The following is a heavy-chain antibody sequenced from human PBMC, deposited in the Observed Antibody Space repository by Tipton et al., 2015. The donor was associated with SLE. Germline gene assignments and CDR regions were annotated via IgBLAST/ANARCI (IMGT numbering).Heavy chain of an antibody. D-gene: IGHD4/OR15-4a*01. CDR1: GGSISSDF. J-gene: IGHJ5*02. Sequence: TLSLTCTVSGGSISSDFWSWIRQPPGKGLEWIGHAYYNGATNYKPSLRSRATISVDRSKNQFSLKMTSVTMEDTAMYFCVKGGDYDWFDPWGQGILVTVSS. CDR2: AYYNGAT. CDR3: VKGGDYDWFDP. V-gene: IGHV4-59*13.